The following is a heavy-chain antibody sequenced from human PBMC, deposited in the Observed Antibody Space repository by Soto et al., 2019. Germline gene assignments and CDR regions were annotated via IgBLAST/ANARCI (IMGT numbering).Heavy chain of an antibody. CDR1: GGSISSGNYC. V-gene: IGHV4-30-4*01. Sequence: PSETLSLTCTVSGGSISSGNYCWSWIRQPPGKGLEWIGFIHYSGSSYYNPSLKSRVTISVDTSKNQFSLKLDSVTAADTAVYYCARDLDTATYFDYWGHGTLVTVPS. CDR2: IHYSGSS. J-gene: IGHJ4*01. CDR3: ARDLDTATYFDY. D-gene: IGHD5-18*01.